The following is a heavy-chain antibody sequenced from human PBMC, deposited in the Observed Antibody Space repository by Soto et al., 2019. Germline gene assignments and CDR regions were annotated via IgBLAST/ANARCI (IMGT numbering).Heavy chain of an antibody. Sequence: EVQLVESGGGLVKPGGSLRLSCAASGFTFSSHTMNWVRQAPGKGLEWVSSISSSSTYIYYADSVKGRFTISRDNVKNSLYLQMNSLRAEDTAVYYCARVFGYCSGGACSSLDYWGQGTLVTVSS. CDR1: GFTFSSHT. CDR3: ARVFGYCSGGACSSLDY. J-gene: IGHJ4*02. CDR2: ISSSSTYI. V-gene: IGHV3-21*01. D-gene: IGHD2-15*01.